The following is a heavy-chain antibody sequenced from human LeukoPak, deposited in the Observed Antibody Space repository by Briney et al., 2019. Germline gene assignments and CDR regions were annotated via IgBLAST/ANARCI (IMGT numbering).Heavy chain of an antibody. J-gene: IGHJ5*02. CDR2: IYHSGST. CDR3: ARGRPSGLLWFGESLGFDP. Sequence: SETLSLTCTVSGYSISSGYYWGWIRQPPGKGLEWIGSIYHSGSTYYNPSLKSRVTISVDTSKNQFSLKLSSVTAADTAVYYCARGRPSGLLWFGESLGFDPWGQGTLVTVSS. V-gene: IGHV4-38-2*02. D-gene: IGHD3-10*01. CDR1: GYSISSGYY.